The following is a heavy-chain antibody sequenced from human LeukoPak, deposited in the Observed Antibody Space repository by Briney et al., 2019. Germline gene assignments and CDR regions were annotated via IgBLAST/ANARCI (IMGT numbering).Heavy chain of an antibody. V-gene: IGHV4-59*11. CDR1: GGSITSHY. Sequence: SETLFLTCTVSGGSITSHYWSWIRQPPGKGFEWIGYIYYSGSTNYNPSLKSRVTISIDTSKNQFSLKLSSVTAADTAIYYCARDYYDNSGYYYVFDSWGQGTLVTVSS. J-gene: IGHJ4*02. CDR2: IYYSGST. D-gene: IGHD3-22*01. CDR3: ARDYYDNSGYYYVFDS.